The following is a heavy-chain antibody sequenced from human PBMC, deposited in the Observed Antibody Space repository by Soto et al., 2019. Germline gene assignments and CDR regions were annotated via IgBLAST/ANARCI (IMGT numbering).Heavy chain of an antibody. Sequence: SETLSLTCTVSGGSINNSSYSWVWIRQPPGKGLEWIGTFYYSGSTYYNPSLKSRVTISVDTSKNQFSLKLSSVTAADTAVYYCARASYLNGMDVWGQGTTVTVSS. CDR2: FYYSGST. D-gene: IGHD3-10*01. CDR1: GGSINNSSYS. CDR3: ARASYLNGMDV. V-gene: IGHV4-39*01. J-gene: IGHJ6*02.